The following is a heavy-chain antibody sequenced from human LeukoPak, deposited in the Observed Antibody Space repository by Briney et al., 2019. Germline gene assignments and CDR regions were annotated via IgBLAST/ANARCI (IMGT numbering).Heavy chain of an antibody. D-gene: IGHD3-22*01. CDR1: GGSISSSSYY. J-gene: IGHJ4*02. CDR2: IYYSGST. V-gene: IGHV4-39*07. CDR3: ARAGSGYYWVY. Sequence: SETLSHTCTVSGGSISSSSYYWGWIRQPPGKGLEWIGSIYYSGSTYYNPSLKSRVTISVDTSKNQFSLKLSSVTAADTAVYYCARAGSGYYWVYWGQGTLVTVSS.